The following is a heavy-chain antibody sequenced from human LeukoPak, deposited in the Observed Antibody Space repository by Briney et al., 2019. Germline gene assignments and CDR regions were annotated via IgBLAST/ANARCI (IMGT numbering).Heavy chain of an antibody. Sequence: SETLSLTCSVSGGSITSGRYYWTWIRQPAGKGLEWIGRLYTSDNTNYDPSLESRVSISVDTSKSQFYLQLTSVTAADTAVYFCARGVVTDDYYMDVWGKGITVIVSS. J-gene: IGHJ6*03. V-gene: IGHV4-61*02. CDR1: GGSITSGRYY. D-gene: IGHD2-21*02. CDR2: LYTSDNT. CDR3: ARGVVTDDYYMDV.